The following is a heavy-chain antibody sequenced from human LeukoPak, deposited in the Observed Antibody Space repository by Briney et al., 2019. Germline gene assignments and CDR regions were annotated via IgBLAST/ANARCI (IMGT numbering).Heavy chain of an antibody. CDR2: IYYSGST. CDR3: ATGQDYYDSSGYFDY. Sequence: SETLSLTCTVSGGSISSYYWSWLRKPPGKGLEWIGYIYYSGSTNYNPSLKSRVSISVDTSKNQFSLKLSSVTAADTAVYYCATGQDYYDSSGYFDYWGQGTLVTVSS. J-gene: IGHJ4*02. D-gene: IGHD3-22*01. V-gene: IGHV4-59*01. CDR1: GGSISSYY.